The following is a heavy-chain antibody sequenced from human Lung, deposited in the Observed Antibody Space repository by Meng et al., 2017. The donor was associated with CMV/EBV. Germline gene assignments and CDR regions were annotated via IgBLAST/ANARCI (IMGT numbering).Heavy chain of an antibody. V-gene: IGHV3-23*01. CDR3: AKAYSGSRYREYDDY. CDR2: ITASGGST. J-gene: IGHJ4*01. Sequence: GESLKISCAASGFTFSSFAMSWVRQAPGKGLEWDSAITASGGSTYYADSVKGRFTISRDNSKNTLYLQMNSLRAEDTAVYYCAKAYSGSRYREYDDYWGHGTLVTFSS. CDR1: GFTFSSFA. D-gene: IGHD6-13*01.